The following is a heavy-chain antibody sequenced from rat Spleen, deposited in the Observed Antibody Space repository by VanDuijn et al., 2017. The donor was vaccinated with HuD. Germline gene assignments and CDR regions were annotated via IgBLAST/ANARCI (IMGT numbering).Heavy chain of an antibody. J-gene: IGHJ3*01. CDR3: ATGSSFAY. D-gene: IGHD1-11*01. CDR2: ISYDGYNT. V-gene: IGHV5-7*01. CDR1: GFTFSDYN. Sequence: EVQLVESGGGLVQPGRSMKLSCAASGFTFSDYNMAWVRQAPKKGLEWVATISYDGYNTYYRDSVKGRFTISRDNAKSSLYLQMNSLKSEDTATYYCATGSSFAYWGQGTLVTVSS.